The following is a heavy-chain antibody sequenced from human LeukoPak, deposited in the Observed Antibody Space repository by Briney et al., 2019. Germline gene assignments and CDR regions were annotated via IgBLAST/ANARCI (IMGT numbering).Heavy chain of an antibody. J-gene: IGHJ4*02. CDR3: ARAVRC. CDR1: GYSISSGYY. D-gene: IGHD6-6*01. CDR2: VYHSGTT. V-gene: IGHV4-38-2*02. Sequence: PSETLSLTCTVSGYSISSGYYWGWIRQPPGKGLEWIGSVYHSGTTYYNPSLKSRVTISVDTSKNQFSLKLSSVTVADTAVYYCARAVRCWGQGTLVTVSS.